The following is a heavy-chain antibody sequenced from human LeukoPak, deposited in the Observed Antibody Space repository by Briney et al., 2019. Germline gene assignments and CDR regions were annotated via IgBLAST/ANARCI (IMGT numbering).Heavy chain of an antibody. J-gene: IGHJ5*02. CDR3: ARKNYCSGGSCYSRGWFDP. CDR2: MNPNSGDT. Sequence: ASVKVSCKASEYTFTSYDINWVRQATGQGLEWMGWMNPNSGDTVYAQKFQGRVTMTRDTSISTAYMELSSLRSEDTAMYYCARKNYCSGGSCYSRGWFDPWGQGTLVTVSS. CDR1: EYTFTSYD. V-gene: IGHV1-8*01. D-gene: IGHD2-15*01.